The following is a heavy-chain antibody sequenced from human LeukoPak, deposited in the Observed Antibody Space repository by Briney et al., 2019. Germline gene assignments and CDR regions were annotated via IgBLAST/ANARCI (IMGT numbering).Heavy chain of an antibody. CDR1: GGFISSYY. CDR3: ARVSPRDTYYLGMDV. CDR2: ISYSGST. J-gene: IGHJ6*02. Sequence: SETLSLTCTVSGGFISSYYWSWIRQPPGKGLEWIGYISYSGSTNYNPSLKSRVTISVDTSKQQFSLILNSVTAADTAVYYCARVSPRDTYYLGMDVWGRGTTVTVSS. V-gene: IGHV4-59*01. D-gene: IGHD3-22*01.